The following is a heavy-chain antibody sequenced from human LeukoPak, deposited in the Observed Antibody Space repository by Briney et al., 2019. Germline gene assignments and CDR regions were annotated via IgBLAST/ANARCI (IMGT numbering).Heavy chain of an antibody. D-gene: IGHD4-17*01. CDR1: GVTLSSYA. Sequence: GGSLRLSCAASGVTLSSYAMSWARQAPGKGLEWVANIKQDGSEKYYVDSVKGRFTISRDNAKNSLYLQMNSLRAEDTALYYCAKDINYGDPMAGAFDIWGQGTMITVSS. J-gene: IGHJ3*02. V-gene: IGHV3-7*03. CDR2: IKQDGSEK. CDR3: AKDINYGDPMAGAFDI.